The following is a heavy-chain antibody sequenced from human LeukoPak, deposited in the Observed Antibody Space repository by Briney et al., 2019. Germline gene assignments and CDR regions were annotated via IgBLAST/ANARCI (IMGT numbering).Heavy chain of an antibody. CDR1: GFTVSSNF. J-gene: IGHJ4*02. CDR2: IYSGGNT. CDR3: ARKYTYGLD. Sequence: PGGSLRLSCAASGFTVSSNFMSWVRQAPGQGLELVSVIYSGGNTYYADSVRGRFTIFRDNSKNTLYLQMNSLRAEDTAMYYYARKYTYGLDWGQGTLVTVSS. V-gene: IGHV3-66*01. D-gene: IGHD5-18*01.